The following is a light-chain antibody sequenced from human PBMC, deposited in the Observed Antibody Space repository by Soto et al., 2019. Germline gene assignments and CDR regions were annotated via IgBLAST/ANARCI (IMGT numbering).Light chain of an antibody. Sequence: EIVLTQSPGTLSLSPGERATLSCRASQSVPNNYLAWYQQKSGQAPRRLIFGASFSASGVPGRFSGSGSGIDFTLPISRLEPEDFAVYHCQQDGSSTTFGQGTKVDI. J-gene: IGKJ1*01. V-gene: IGKV3-20*01. CDR3: QQDGSSTT. CDR1: QSVPNNY. CDR2: GAS.